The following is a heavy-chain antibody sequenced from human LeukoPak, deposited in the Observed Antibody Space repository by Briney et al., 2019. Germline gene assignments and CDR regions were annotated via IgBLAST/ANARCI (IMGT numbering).Heavy chain of an antibody. Sequence: SVKVSCKASGGTFSSYAISWVRQAPGQGLEWMGGIIPIFGTANYAQKFQGRVTITADESTSTAYMELSSLRSEDTAVYYCARDLYYGSGSYYGYYYYYMDVWGKGTTVTISS. CDR1: GGTFSSYA. CDR2: IIPIFGTA. D-gene: IGHD3-10*01. J-gene: IGHJ6*03. CDR3: ARDLYYGSGSYYGYYYYYMDV. V-gene: IGHV1-69*13.